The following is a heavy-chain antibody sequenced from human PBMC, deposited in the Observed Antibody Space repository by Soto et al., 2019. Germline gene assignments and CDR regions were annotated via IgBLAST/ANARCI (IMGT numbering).Heavy chain of an antibody. CDR2: ISGSGGST. V-gene: IGHV3-23*01. CDR3: AKGGEIAAAGKVFDY. CDR1: GFTFSSYA. J-gene: IGHJ4*02. D-gene: IGHD6-13*01. Sequence: GGSLRLSCAASGFTFSSYAMSWVRQAPGKGLEWVSAISGSGGSTYYADSVKGRFTISRDNSKNTLYLQMNSLRAEDKAVYYCAKGGEIAAAGKVFDYWGQGTLVTVSS.